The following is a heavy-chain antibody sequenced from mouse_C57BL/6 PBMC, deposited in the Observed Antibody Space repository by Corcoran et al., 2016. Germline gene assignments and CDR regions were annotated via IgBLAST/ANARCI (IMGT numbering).Heavy chain of an antibody. V-gene: IGHV1-76*01. CDR2: IYPGSGNT. J-gene: IGHJ2*01. D-gene: IGHD2-3*01. Sequence: QVQLKQSGAELVRTGASVKLSCKASGYTFTDYYINWVKQRPGQGLEWIARIYPGSGNTYYNEKFKGKATLTAEKSSSTAYMQLSSLTSEDSAVYFCAREGGGYSSFDYWGQGTTLTVSS. CDR1: GYTFTDYY. CDR3: AREGGGYSSFDY.